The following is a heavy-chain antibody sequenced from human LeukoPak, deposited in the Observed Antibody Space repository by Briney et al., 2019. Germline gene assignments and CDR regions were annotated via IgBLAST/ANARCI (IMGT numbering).Heavy chain of an antibody. CDR1: GFTFSSSA. CDR3: AKRLGYCSDGSCYFPY. CDR2: TSNNGGYT. J-gene: IGHJ4*02. V-gene: IGHV3-23*01. D-gene: IGHD2-15*01. Sequence: HPGGSLRLSCAASGFTFSSSAMSWVRQAPGKGLEWVSATSNNGGYTYYADSVQGRFTISRDNSKSTLCLQMNSLRAEDTAVYYCAKRLGYCSDGSCYFPYWGQGTLVTVSS.